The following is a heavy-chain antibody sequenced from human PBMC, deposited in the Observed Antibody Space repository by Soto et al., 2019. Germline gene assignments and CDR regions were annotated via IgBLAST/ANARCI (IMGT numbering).Heavy chain of an antibody. CDR3: AKARVRIVGANSFDY. Sequence: PWVSMRLWYVGAEVTFRNYGRHWVRKPPGKGLEWVALISDDGDKRYYADSVRGRLIISRDNSKDTLYLQMNSLGPDDTAVYFCAKARVRIVGANSFDYWGQGTPGTVPS. J-gene: IGHJ4*02. CDR2: ISDDGDKR. CDR1: EVTFRNYG. D-gene: IGHD1-26*01. V-gene: IGHV3-30*18.